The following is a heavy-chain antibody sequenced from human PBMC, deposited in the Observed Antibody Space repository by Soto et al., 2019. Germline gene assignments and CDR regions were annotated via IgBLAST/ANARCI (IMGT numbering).Heavy chain of an antibody. V-gene: IGHV3-33*01. CDR3: ARDVGSSSWHALDI. J-gene: IGHJ3*02. D-gene: IGHD6-13*01. CDR1: GFTFSTYL. Sequence: HVQLVESGGGVVQPGESLRLSCAASGFTFSTYLMHWVRQAPGKGLEWVAVIYSDGATEYYGDSVKGRFIISRDNSRSTLYVQMNDLRVEDTAVSFCARDVGSSSWHALDIWGQGTMVSVSS. CDR2: IYSDGATE.